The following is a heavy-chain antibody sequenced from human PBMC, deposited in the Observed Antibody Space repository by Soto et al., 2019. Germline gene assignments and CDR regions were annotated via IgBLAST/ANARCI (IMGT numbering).Heavy chain of an antibody. CDR2: IIPIFGTA. D-gene: IGHD3-22*01. V-gene: IGHV1-69*01. J-gene: IGHJ6*02. CDR3: ARDKSYDSSGTSLPYYGMDV. CDR1: GGTFSSYA. Sequence: QVQLVQSGAEVKKPGSSVKVSCKAAGGTFSSYAISWVRQAPGQGLEWMGGIIPIFGTANYAQKFQGRVTITADESTSTAYMELSSLRSEDTAVYYCARDKSYDSSGTSLPYYGMDVWGQGTTVTVSS.